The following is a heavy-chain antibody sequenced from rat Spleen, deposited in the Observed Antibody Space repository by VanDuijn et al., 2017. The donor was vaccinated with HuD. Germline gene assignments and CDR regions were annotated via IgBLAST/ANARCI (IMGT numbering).Heavy chain of an antibody. CDR2: ISYDGTAT. D-gene: IGHD1-12*01. CDR1: GLSFSNYD. V-gene: IGHV5-25*01. Sequence: EVQLVESGGGLVQPGRSMKLSCAASGLSFSNYDMAWVRQAPTKGLEWVASISYDGTATYYRDSVKGRFTISRYNTKTTLYRQMDSLRSEDTALYYCARSYYDRGGFFAYWGQGVMVTVSS. J-gene: IGHJ2*01. CDR3: ARSYYDRGGFFAY.